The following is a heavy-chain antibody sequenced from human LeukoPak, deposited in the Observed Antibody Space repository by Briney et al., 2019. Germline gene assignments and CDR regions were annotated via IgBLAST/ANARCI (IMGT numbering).Heavy chain of an antibody. CDR3: AKGAISGYGGYFFDY. CDR2: ISSSGDNT. J-gene: IGHJ4*02. D-gene: IGHD5-12*01. CDR1: GFTFSSYA. Sequence: GGSLRLSCAASGFTFSSYAMTWVRQAPGKGLEWVSGISSSGDNTYYADSVKGRFTISRDNSKNTLYLQMNSLRAEDTAVHYCAKGAISGYGGYFFDYWGQGTLVTVSS. V-gene: IGHV3-23*01.